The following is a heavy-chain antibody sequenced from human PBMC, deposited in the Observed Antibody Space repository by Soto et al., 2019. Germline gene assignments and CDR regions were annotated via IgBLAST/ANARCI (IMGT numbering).Heavy chain of an antibody. CDR1: GGSFSGYY. Sequence: QVQLQQWGAGLLKPSETLSLTCAVYGGSFSGYYWSWIRQPPGKGLEWIGEIKHRGSTNYNPSLKSRVTIPVDTSKDQFSLKLSSVTAADTAVYYCARLYGSRGPFDYWGQGTLVTVSS. V-gene: IGHV4-34*01. CDR2: IKHRGST. D-gene: IGHD6-13*01. J-gene: IGHJ4*02. CDR3: ARLYGSRGPFDY.